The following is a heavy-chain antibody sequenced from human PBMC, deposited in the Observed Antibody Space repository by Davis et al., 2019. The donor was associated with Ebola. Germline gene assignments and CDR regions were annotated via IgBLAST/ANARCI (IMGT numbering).Heavy chain of an antibody. CDR2: INSDGSST. J-gene: IGHJ6*02. Sequence: HTGGSLRLSCAASGFTFSSYWMHWVRQAPGKGLVWVSRINSDGSSTSYADSVKGRFTISRDNAKNTLYLQMNNLRVEDTALYYCAKGGDFPTSSLNHFYYGVDAWGQGTTVTVSS. D-gene: IGHD2-2*01. V-gene: IGHV3-74*01. CDR1: GFTFSSYW. CDR3: AKGGDFPTSSLNHFYYGVDA.